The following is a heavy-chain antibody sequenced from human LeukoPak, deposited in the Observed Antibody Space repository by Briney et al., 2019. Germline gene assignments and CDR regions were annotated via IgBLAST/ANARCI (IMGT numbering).Heavy chain of an antibody. CDR3: ARDRWNDVPFDY. J-gene: IGHJ4*02. V-gene: IGHV4-39*07. CDR1: GGSISTSRYQ. CDR2: IFYRGST. Sequence: SETLSLTCNVSGGSISTSRYQWGWIRQPPGKGLEWIGNIFYRGSTYYNPSLRSRVTISVDTSKNQFSLKLTSVTAADTAVYYCARDRWNDVPFDYWGQGTLVTVSS. D-gene: IGHD1-1*01.